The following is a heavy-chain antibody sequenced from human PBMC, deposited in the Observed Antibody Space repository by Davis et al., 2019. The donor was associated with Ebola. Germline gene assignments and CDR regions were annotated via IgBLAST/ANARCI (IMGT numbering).Heavy chain of an antibody. CDR2: PYYTSKWYS. Sequence: HPQTPSLTFAISGDSVSSAGCKWIRQSPSRGLEWLGRPYYTSKWYSDYAVSVKGRITVNADTSKNQFSLQLNSVTPEDTALYYCARGWLRGGMDVWGQGTTVTVSS. CDR1: GDSVSSAG. V-gene: IGHV6-1*01. D-gene: IGHD5-18*01. CDR3: ARGWLRGGMDV. J-gene: IGHJ6*02.